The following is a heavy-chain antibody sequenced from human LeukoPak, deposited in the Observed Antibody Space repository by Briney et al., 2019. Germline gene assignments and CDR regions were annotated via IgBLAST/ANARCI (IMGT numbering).Heavy chain of an antibody. V-gene: IGHV3-30*18. J-gene: IGHJ2*01. Sequence: GRSLRLSCAASGFTFSSYGMHWVRQAPGKGLEWVAVISYDGSNKYYADSVKGRFTISRDSSKNTLYLQMNSLRAEDTAVYYCAKAGLRGAQHFDLWGRGTLVTVSS. D-gene: IGHD3-10*01. CDR1: GFTFSSYG. CDR2: ISYDGSNK. CDR3: AKAGLRGAQHFDL.